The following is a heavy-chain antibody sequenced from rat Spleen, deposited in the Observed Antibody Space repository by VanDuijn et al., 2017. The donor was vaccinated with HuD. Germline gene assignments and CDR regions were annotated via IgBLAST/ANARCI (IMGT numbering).Heavy chain of an antibody. CDR3: ARRPSNNPGTFDY. CDR1: GFTFSNFP. CDR2: ISTSGAGT. V-gene: IGHV5-46*01. Sequence: EVQLVESGGGLVQPGRSMKLSCAASGFTFSNFPMAWVRQAPTRGLEWVASISTSGAGTFYRDSVKGRFTVSSDNAKRTLYLQMTSLRDEDSATYYCARRPSNNPGTFDYWGQGVMVTGSS. J-gene: IGHJ2*01. D-gene: IGHD1-4*01.